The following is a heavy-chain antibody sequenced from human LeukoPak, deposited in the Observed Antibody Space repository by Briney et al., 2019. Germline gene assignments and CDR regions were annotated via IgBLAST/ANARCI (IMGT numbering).Heavy chain of an antibody. Sequence: SETLSLTCTVSGGSISSGDYYWSWIRQPPGKGLEWIGYIYYSGSTYYNPSLKSRVTISVDTSKNQFSLKLSSVTAADTAVYYCARARREVTTAKNSFDYWGQGTLVTVSS. CDR1: GGSISSGDYY. CDR2: IYYSGST. D-gene: IGHD4-17*01. J-gene: IGHJ4*02. V-gene: IGHV4-30-4*01. CDR3: ARARREVTTAKNSFDY.